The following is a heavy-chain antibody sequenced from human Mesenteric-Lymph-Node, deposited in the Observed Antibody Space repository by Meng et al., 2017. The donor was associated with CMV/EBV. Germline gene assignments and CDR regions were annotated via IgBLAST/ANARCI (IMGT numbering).Heavy chain of an antibody. CDR1: GYTFTDFY. J-gene: IGHJ5*02. Sequence: QVQLVQSRAEVGKPGASGMVSCKASGYTFTDFYIHWVRQAPGQGLEWMGRINPNSGDTIYEENFQGRVTMTRDTSINTAYMELSSLTSDDTAVYYCGRGQQTFDPWGQGTLVTVSS. CDR3: GRGQQTFDP. D-gene: IGHD1-1*01. V-gene: IGHV1-2*06. CDR2: INPNSGDT.